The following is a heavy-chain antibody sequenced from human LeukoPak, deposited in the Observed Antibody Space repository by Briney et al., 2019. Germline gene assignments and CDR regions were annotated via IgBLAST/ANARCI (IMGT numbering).Heavy chain of an antibody. CDR1: GYTFTSYG. CDR2: IIPIFGTA. D-gene: IGHD1-7*01. V-gene: IGHV1-69*13. J-gene: IGHJ4*02. CDR3: ATSTLGSITGTTWWDY. Sequence: GASVKVSCKASGYTFTSYGISWVRQAPGQGLEWMGGIIPIFGTANYAQKFQGRVTITADESTSTAYMELSSLRSEDTAVYYCATSTLGSITGTTWWDYWGQGTLVTVSS.